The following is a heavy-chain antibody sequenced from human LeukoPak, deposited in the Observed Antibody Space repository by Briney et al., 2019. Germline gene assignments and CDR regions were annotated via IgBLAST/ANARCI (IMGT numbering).Heavy chain of an antibody. CDR1: GYTFTSYY. CDR2: INPSGGST. CDR3: ARAGQGFYYYYGMDV. Sequence: RASVKVSCKASGYTFTSYYMRWVRQAPGQGLEWMGIINPSGGSTSYAQKFQGRVTMTRDTFTSTVCMELSSLRSEDTAVYYCARAGQGFYYYYGMDVWGQGTTVTVSS. V-gene: IGHV1-46*01. J-gene: IGHJ6*02.